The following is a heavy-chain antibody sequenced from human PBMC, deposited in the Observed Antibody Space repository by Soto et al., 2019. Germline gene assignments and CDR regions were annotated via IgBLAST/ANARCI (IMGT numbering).Heavy chain of an antibody. CDR1: GFSLNTNGVG. Sequence: ESGPTLVNPTQTLTLTCTLSGFSLNTNGVGVGWIRQPPGKALEWLALIYWDDDRRYSSSLKSRLTITKDTSKNQLVLTMTNMDPVDTATYYCAHSKFFHETPYYFYGMDVWGQGTTVTVSS. CDR3: AHSKFFHETPYYFYGMDV. CDR2: IYWDDDR. J-gene: IGHJ6*02. V-gene: IGHV2-5*02.